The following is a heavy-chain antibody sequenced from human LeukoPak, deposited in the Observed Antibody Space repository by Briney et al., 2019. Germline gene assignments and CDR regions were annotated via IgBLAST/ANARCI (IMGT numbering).Heavy chain of an antibody. CDR3: ARGAYYYDSSGYVPY. J-gene: IGHJ4*02. V-gene: IGHV1-18*01. CDR2: ISAYNGNT. D-gene: IGHD3-22*01. Sequence: GASVKVSCKASGYTFTSYGISWVRQAPGQGLEWMGWISAYNGNTNYAQKLQGRVTMTTDTSTSTAYMELSRLRSDDTAVYYCARGAYYYDSSGYVPYWGQGTLVTVSS. CDR1: GYTFTSYG.